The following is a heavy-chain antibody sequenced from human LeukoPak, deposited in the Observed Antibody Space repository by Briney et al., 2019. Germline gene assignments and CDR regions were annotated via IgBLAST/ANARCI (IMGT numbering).Heavy chain of an antibody. CDR1: GGSFSGYY. CDR2: IYYSGST. J-gene: IGHJ4*02. V-gene: IGHV4-59*01. Sequence: SETLSLTCAAYGGSFSGYYWSWIRQPPGKGLEWIGYIYYSGSTNYNPSLKSRVTISVDTSKNQFSLKLSSVTAADTAVYYCARDRGIAAAGLLRYFDYWGQGTLVTVSS. D-gene: IGHD6-13*01. CDR3: ARDRGIAAAGLLRYFDY.